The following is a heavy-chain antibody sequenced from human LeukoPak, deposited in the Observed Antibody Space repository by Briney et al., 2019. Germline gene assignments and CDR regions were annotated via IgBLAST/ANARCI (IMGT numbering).Heavy chain of an antibody. V-gene: IGHV3-30*04. J-gene: IGHJ4*02. Sequence: PGRSLRLSCAASGFTFSSYAMHWVRQAPGKGLEWVAVISYDESYKYYADSVKGRFTISRDNGKNSLYLQMNRLRAEDTAVYYCARPRGCGSSRCNNFDYWGQGTLVTVSS. CDR1: GFTFSSYA. D-gene: IGHD2-2*01. CDR3: ARPRGCGSSRCNNFDY. CDR2: ISYDESYK.